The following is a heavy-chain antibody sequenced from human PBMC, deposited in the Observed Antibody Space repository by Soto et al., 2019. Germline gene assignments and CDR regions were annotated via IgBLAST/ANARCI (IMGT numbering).Heavy chain of an antibody. CDR3: TTWVDYGDFEGFDF. CDR2: VDPNGGGS. J-gene: IGHJ4*02. V-gene: IGHV1-2*04. D-gene: IGHD4-17*01. CDR1: GYTFSNHY. Sequence: ASVKVSCKASGYTFSNHYIHWVRQAPGQGLEWMGWVDPNGGGSNSAQKFQGSVTMTWDTSITTAYLDLTRLTTNDTATYFCTTWVDYGDFEGFDFWGQGTLVTVS.